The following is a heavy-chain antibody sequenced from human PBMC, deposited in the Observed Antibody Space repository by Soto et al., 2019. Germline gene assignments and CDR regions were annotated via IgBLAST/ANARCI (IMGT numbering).Heavy chain of an antibody. Sequence: SETLSLTCTVSGGSISSGGYYWSWIRQHPGKGLEWIGYIYYSGSTYYNPSLKSRVTISVDTSKNQFSLKLSSVTAADTAVYYCARVPERVGYCSSTSCPSRNYYYYYMDVWGKGTTVTVSS. CDR3: ARVPERVGYCSSTSCPSRNYYYYYMDV. J-gene: IGHJ6*03. CDR1: GGSISSGGYY. V-gene: IGHV4-31*03. D-gene: IGHD2-2*01. CDR2: IYYSGST.